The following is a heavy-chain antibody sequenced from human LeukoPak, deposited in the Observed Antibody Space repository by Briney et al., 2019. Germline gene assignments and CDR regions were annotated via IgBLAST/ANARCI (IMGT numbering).Heavy chain of an antibody. V-gene: IGHV3-9*01. CDR2: TSWNSGSI. CDR1: GFTFDDYA. J-gene: IGHJ4*02. Sequence: GGSLRLSCAASGFTFDDYAMHWVRQAPGKGLEWVSGTSWNSGSIGYADSVKGRFTISRDNAKNSLYLQMNSLRAEDTALYYCAKGRNMVRGVFDYWGQGTLVTVSS. CDR3: AKGRNMVRGVFDY. D-gene: IGHD3-10*01.